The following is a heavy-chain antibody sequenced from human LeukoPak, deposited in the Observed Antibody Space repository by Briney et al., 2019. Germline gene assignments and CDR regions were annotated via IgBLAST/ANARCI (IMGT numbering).Heavy chain of an antibody. V-gene: IGHV3-21*01. CDR1: GFTFSSYG. CDR2: ISSSSSYI. J-gene: IGHJ6*03. Sequence: GGSLRLSCAASGFTFSSYGMSWVRQAPGKGLEWVSSISSSSSYIYYADSVKGRFTISRDNAKNSLYLQMNSLRAEDTAVYYCARVYRTGSGVFYYYYMDVWSKGTTVTVSS. CDR3: ARVYRTGSGVFYYYYMDV. D-gene: IGHD6-19*01.